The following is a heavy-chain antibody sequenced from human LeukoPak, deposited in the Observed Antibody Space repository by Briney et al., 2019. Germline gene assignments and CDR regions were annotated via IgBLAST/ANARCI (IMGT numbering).Heavy chain of an antibody. V-gene: IGHV1-18*01. Sequence: ASVKVSCKASGYTFTSYGISLVRQAPGQGLEWMGWISAYNGNTNYAQKLQGRVTMTTDTSTSTAYMELRSLRSDDTAVYYCARDGSSSYELMLDYWGQGTLVTVSS. CDR1: GYTFTSYG. J-gene: IGHJ4*02. CDR3: ARDGSSSYELMLDY. CDR2: ISAYNGNT. D-gene: IGHD6-13*01.